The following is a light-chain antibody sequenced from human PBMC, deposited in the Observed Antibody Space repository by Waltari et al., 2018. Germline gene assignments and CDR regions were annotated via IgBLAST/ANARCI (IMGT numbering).Light chain of an antibody. Sequence: DIQMTQSPTSVSASVGDRVTITCRASRGISNWLAWYQQKSGQAPKLLIDAASNLQSGVPTRFSDSGAATDFTLTINSLQPEDFATYYCQQANSFPPTFGQGTKVEIK. CDR3: QQANSFPPT. J-gene: IGKJ2*01. V-gene: IGKV1-12*01. CDR2: AAS. CDR1: RGISNW.